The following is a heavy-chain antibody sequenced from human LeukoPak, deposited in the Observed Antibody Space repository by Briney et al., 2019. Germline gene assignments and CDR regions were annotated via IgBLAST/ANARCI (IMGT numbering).Heavy chain of an antibody. CDR1: GYTFTSYG. CDR2: ISAYNGNT. D-gene: IGHD3-10*01. J-gene: IGHJ4*02. Sequence: ASVKVSCKASGYTFTSYGISWVRQAPGQGLEWMGWISAYNGNTNYAQKLQGRVTMTTDTSTSTAYMELRSLRSDDTAVYYCARPGHYYGSGSYREGDYWGQGTLVTVPS. CDR3: ARPGHYYGSGSYREGDY. V-gene: IGHV1-18*01.